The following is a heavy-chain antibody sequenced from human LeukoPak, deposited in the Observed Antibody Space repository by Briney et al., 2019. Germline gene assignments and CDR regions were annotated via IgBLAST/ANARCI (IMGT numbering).Heavy chain of an antibody. V-gene: IGHV1-46*01. CDR1: GYTFTSYY. Sequence: ASVKVSCKASGYTFTSYYMHWVRQAPGKGLEWMGIINPSGGSTSYAQKFRGRVTMTRDTSTSTVYMELSSLRSEDTAVYYCARGPYSSGGRDAFDIWGQGTMVTVSS. CDR2: INPSGGST. CDR3: ARGPYSSGGRDAFDI. D-gene: IGHD6-19*01. J-gene: IGHJ3*02.